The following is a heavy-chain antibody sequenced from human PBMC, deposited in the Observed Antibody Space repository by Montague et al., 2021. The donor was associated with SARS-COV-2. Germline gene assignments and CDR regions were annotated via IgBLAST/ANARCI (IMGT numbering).Heavy chain of an antibody. CDR3: ARVRLTGTTAPYFDY. Sequence: SETLSLTCTVSGDSIRSYYWSWIRQPPGKGLVWIGNIYYSGITNYNPSLKSRVTTSIDTSKNQFSLRLSSVTAADTAVYYCARVRLTGTTAPYFDYWGQGTLVTVSS. J-gene: IGHJ4*02. D-gene: IGHD1-1*01. CDR2: IYYSGIT. V-gene: IGHV4-59*01. CDR1: GDSIRSYY.